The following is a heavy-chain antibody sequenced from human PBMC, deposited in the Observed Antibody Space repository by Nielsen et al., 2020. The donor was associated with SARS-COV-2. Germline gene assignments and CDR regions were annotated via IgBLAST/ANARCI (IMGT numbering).Heavy chain of an antibody. CDR3: ARGPTDSPLLFAAIPLFDN. D-gene: IGHD2-21*02. Sequence: GESLKISCAASGFTFDDYGMSWVRHAPGKGLEWVSGINWNGGSTGYADSVKGRFTVSRDDSGKKLFLHMNSLRIEDTAVYHCARGPTDSPLLFAAIPLFDNWGQGTHVTVSS. CDR2: INWNGGST. J-gene: IGHJ4*02. CDR1: GFTFDDYG. V-gene: IGHV3-20*01.